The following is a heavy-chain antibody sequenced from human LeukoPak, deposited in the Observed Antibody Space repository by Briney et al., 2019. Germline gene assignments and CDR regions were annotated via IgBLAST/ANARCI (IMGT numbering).Heavy chain of an antibody. CDR3: AKSLESTNYYYHMDV. Sequence: GGSLRLSCAASGFIFSSYGMHWVRQAPGKGLEWVAFIRYDGRNKYYADSVKGRFTISRDNSKNTLYLQTNSLRAEDTAVYYCAKSLESTNYYYHMDVWGKGTTVTISS. V-gene: IGHV3-30*02. CDR1: GFIFSSYG. CDR2: IRYDGRNK. J-gene: IGHJ6*03. D-gene: IGHD2-2*01.